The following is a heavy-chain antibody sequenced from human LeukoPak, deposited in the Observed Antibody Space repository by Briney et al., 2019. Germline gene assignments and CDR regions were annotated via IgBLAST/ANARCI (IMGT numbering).Heavy chain of an antibody. D-gene: IGHD2-15*01. CDR3: ARAREAPANVFPDH. J-gene: IGHJ4*02. V-gene: IGHV3-7*01. CDR2: INQDGSEK. CDR1: GFTFSRYW. Sequence: PGGSLRLSCAASGFTFSRYWMTWVRQSPGKELEWVANINQDGSEKYYGDSVTGRFTISRDNAENSLFLQMNSLRADDTGVYYCARAREAPANVFPDHWGQGVVVTVSS.